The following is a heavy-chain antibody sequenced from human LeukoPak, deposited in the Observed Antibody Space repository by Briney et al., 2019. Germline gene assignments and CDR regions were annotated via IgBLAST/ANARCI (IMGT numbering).Heavy chain of an antibody. J-gene: IGHJ5*02. CDR1: GYTFTSYG. CDR3: ARRQGYCTNGVCYEDWFDP. CDR2: ISAYNGNT. D-gene: IGHD2-8*01. V-gene: IGHV1-18*01. Sequence: ASVKVSCKASGYTFTSYGISWVRQAPGQGLEWMGWISAYNGNTNYAQKLQGRVTMTTDTSTSTAYMELRSLRSDDTAVYYCARRQGYCTNGVCYEDWFDPWGQGTPVTVSS.